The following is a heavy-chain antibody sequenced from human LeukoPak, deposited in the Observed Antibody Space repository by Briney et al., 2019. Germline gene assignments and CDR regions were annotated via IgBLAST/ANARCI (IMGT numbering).Heavy chain of an antibody. D-gene: IGHD5-12*01. CDR2: IYPGDSDI. Sequence: GESLKISCKGSGYSSTSYWIGWVRQMPGKGLEWMGIIYPGDSDIRYSPSFQGQVTISADKSISTAYLQWSSLNASDTAMYFCARRGDYDYSFDFWGQGTLVTVSS. J-gene: IGHJ4*02. V-gene: IGHV5-51*01. CDR3: ARRGDYDYSFDF. CDR1: GYSSTSYW.